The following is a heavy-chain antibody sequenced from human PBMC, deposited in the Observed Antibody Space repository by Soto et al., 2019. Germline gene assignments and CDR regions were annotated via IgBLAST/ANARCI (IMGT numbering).Heavy chain of an antibody. CDR2: IIPIFGTA. Sequence: SVKVSCKASGGTFSSYAISWVRQAPGQGLEWMGGIIPIFGTANYAQKFQGRVTITADESTSTAYMELSSLRSEDTAVYYCARDITTVTRHGNWFDPWGQGTLVTVSS. D-gene: IGHD4-17*01. CDR1: GGTFSSYA. J-gene: IGHJ5*02. CDR3: ARDITTVTRHGNWFDP. V-gene: IGHV1-69*13.